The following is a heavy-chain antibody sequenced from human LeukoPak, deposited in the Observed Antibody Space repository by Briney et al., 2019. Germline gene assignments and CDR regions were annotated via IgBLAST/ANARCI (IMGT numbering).Heavy chain of an antibody. D-gene: IGHD2-2*01. J-gene: IGHJ5*02. Sequence: PSETLSLTCTVSGGSISSSSYYWGWIRQPPGKGLEWIGSIYYSGSTYYNPSLKSRVTISVDTSKNQFSLKLSSVTAADTAVYYCATGGYCSSTSCYLLRAWFDPWGXXTLXTVSS. V-gene: IGHV4-39*01. CDR3: ATGGYCSSTSCYLLRAWFDP. CDR1: GGSISSSSYY. CDR2: IYYSGST.